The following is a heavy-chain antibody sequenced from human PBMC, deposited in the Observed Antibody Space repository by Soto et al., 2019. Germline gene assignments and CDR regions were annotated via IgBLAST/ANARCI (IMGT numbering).Heavy chain of an antibody. CDR1: GGSISSSNW. Sequence: QVQLQESGPGLVKPSGTLSLTCAVSGGSISSSNWWSWVRQPPGKGLEWIGVIYHSGGTNYNPSLTSRVTIAVDKSTNQFSLKLSSVTAADTAVYYCARMSDSARGMDVWGQGTTVTVSS. D-gene: IGHD2-21*01. CDR2: IYHSGGT. J-gene: IGHJ6*02. CDR3: ARMSDSARGMDV. V-gene: IGHV4-4*02.